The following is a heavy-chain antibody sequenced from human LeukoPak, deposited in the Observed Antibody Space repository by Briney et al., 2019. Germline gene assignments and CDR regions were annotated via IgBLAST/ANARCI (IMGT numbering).Heavy chain of an antibody. D-gene: IGHD4-23*01. Sequence: ASVKVSCKASGYTLTGYYMHWVRQAPGQGLEWMGWINPNSGGTNYAQKFQGRVTMTRDTSISTAYMELSRLRSDDTAVYYCARDTTVVLYYFDYWGQGTLVTVSS. CDR3: ARDTTVVLYYFDY. V-gene: IGHV1-2*02. CDR2: INPNSGGT. J-gene: IGHJ4*02. CDR1: GYTLTGYY.